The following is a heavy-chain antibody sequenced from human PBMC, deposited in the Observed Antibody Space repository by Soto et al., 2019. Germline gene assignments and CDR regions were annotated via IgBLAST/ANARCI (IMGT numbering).Heavy chain of an antibody. J-gene: IGHJ6*01. CDR1: GGSFSCYY. Sequence: SETLSLTCAVYGGSFSCYYWSWIRQPPGKGLEWIGEINHSGSTNYNPSLKSRVTISVDTSKNQFSLKLSSVTAADTAVYYCAGLGIAARPSYYYGMDVWGQGTTVTVSS. CDR2: INHSGST. D-gene: IGHD6-6*01. CDR3: AGLGIAARPSYYYGMDV. V-gene: IGHV4-34*01.